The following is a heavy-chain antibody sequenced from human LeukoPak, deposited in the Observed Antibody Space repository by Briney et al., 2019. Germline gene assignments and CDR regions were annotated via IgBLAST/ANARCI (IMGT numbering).Heavy chain of an antibody. V-gene: IGHV3-33*01. J-gene: IGHJ6*02. D-gene: IGHD6-13*01. CDR3: ARGQPPSYYDMDV. CDR1: GFTFSNYG. CDR2: IWSDGSSK. Sequence: GGSLRLSCAASGFTFSNYGMHWVRQAPGKGLEWVAVIWSDGSSKHYADSVKGRFTISRDNSKNTLYLQMSSLRAEDTALYYCARGQPPSYYDMDVWGQGTTVTVSS.